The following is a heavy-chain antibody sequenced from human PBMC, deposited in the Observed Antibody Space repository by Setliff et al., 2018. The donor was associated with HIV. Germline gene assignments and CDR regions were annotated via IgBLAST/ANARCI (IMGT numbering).Heavy chain of an antibody. CDR3: TRQGYSGAKPDAFDI. J-gene: IGHJ3*02. D-gene: IGHD5-12*01. V-gene: IGHV3-73*01. Sequence: PGGSLRLSCAASGFTFSGSAMHWVRQASAKGLEWVGHIKSKANNYATAYAASVKGRFTISRDDSKDTAYLQMNSLKTEDTAVYYCTRQGYSGAKPDAFDIWGRGTMVTVSS. CDR2: IKSKANNYAT. CDR1: GFTFSGSA.